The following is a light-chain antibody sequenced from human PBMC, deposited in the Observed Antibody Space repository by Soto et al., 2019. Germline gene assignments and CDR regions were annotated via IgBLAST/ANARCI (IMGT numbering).Light chain of an antibody. Sequence: QSALSQPASVSGSPGQSIAISCTGSSSDVGGYNYVSWYQQHSGNAPKLMIYDVSSRPSGVSDRFSGSKSGNTASLTISGLQAEDEAEYYCSSYTSSSTVIFGGGTKLTVL. J-gene: IGLJ2*01. CDR3: SSYTSSSTVI. CDR2: DVS. CDR1: SSDVGGYNY. V-gene: IGLV2-14*03.